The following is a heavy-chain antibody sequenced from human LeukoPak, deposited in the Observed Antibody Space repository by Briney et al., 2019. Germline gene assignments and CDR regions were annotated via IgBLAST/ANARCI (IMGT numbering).Heavy chain of an antibody. V-gene: IGHV3-23*01. Sequence: PSGESLRLSCAASGFTFSSHAMSWVRQAPGKGLEWVSVVSGSGGSTFYADSVKGRFTISRDNFKNTLYLHMNSLRAEDTAVYYCAKDQSMIVVETIFDYWGQGTLVTVSS. CDR2: VSGSGGST. CDR1: GFTFSSHA. J-gene: IGHJ4*02. CDR3: AKDQSMIVVETIFDY. D-gene: IGHD3-22*01.